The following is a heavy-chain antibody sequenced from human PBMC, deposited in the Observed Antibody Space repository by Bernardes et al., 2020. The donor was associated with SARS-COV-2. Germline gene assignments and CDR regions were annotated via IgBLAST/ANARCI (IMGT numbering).Heavy chain of an antibody. Sequence: SETLSLTCTVSGGSISSSNYYWGWILQPPGKGLEWIGSIYSSGSSYYNPSLQSRFRASVDTSKNQISLRLSFVTAADTAVYYCAGSSCGIDCYIGGLRSWDYGMDVWGQGTTVTVSS. D-gene: IGHD2-21*01. CDR3: AGSSCGIDCYIGGLRSWDYGMDV. CDR1: GGSISSSNYY. J-gene: IGHJ6*02. V-gene: IGHV4-39*01. CDR2: IYSSGSS.